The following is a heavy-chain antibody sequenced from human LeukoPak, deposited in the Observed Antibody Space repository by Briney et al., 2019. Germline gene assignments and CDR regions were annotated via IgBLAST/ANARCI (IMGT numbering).Heavy chain of an antibody. J-gene: IGHJ6*03. CDR1: GGSFSGYF. D-gene: IGHD2/OR15-2a*01. CDR3: ARKLRSYYYMDV. V-gene: IGHV4-34*01. CDR2: INHSGNT. Sequence: SETLTLTCAVYGGSFSGYFWSWMRQPPGKGLEWIGEINHSGNTNYNPSLKSRVTISVDTSKYQFSLKLSSVTAADTAVYYSARKLRSYYYMDVWGKGTTVTVSS.